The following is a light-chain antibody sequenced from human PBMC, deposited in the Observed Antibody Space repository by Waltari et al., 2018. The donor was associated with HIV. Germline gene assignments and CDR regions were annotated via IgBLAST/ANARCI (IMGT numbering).Light chain of an antibody. Sequence: QSALTQPASVSGSLGQSITVTGNVTSSAVGNFTFVSWYQLCPGLPPKLLIYVVSDRPSGISLRFSGSKSGNTASLTISGLQSEDDCFYFCSSYSSTNRPVLFGGGTKVTVL. CDR1: SSAVGNFTF. CDR3: SSYSSTNRPVL. J-gene: IGLJ2*01. CDR2: VVS. V-gene: IGLV2-14*01.